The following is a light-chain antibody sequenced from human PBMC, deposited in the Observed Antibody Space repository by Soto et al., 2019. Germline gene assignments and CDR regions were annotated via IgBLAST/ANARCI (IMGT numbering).Light chain of an antibody. Sequence: EIVLTQSPATLSVSPGERATLSCRASQSVDSNLAWYQQKPGQAPRLLIYGASTRATGIPDRFSGSESGTDFTLTISSLQSEDFALYFCQQYNTWPPAFTFGQGTKLEIK. J-gene: IGKJ2*01. CDR3: QQYNTWPPAFT. CDR1: QSVDSN. V-gene: IGKV3-15*01. CDR2: GAS.